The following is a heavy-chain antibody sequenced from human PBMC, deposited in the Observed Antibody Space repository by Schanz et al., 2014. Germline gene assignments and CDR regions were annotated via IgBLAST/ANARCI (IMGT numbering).Heavy chain of an antibody. D-gene: IGHD2-2*01. CDR3: ARDRRRYCSTASCLHDNWFDP. CDR2: IIPNSGDT. CDR1: GGTFSTYP. V-gene: IGHV1-18*04. J-gene: IGHJ5*02. Sequence: QVQLVQSGAEVKKPGSSMKVSCKASGGTFSTYPINWLRQAPGQGLEWMGRIIPNSGDTNYALKLQGRVTMTTDTSTGTAYMELRSLRSDDTALYYCARDRRRYCSTASCLHDNWFDPWGQGTLVTVSS.